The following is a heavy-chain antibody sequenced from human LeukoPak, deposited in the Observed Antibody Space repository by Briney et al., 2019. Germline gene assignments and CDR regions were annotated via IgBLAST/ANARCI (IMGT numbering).Heavy chain of an antibody. CDR1: GFSLDDYA. V-gene: IGHV3-9*01. D-gene: IGHD1-26*01. Sequence: GGSLRLSCAASGFSLDDYAMHWVRQAPGQGLEWVSSISWDGRNMAYAASVKGRFTISRDNAQNSLYLQMYSLKIEDTAFYYWIKDMGFDLLKDAFDLWGQGMLVTVSS. CDR2: ISWDGRNM. CDR3: IKDMGFDLLKDAFDL. J-gene: IGHJ3*01.